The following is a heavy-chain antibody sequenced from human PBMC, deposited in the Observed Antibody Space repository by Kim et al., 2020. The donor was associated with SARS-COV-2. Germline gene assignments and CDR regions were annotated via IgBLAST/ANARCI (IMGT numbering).Heavy chain of an antibody. CDR3: ASALLWFGERSRHYYYYYGMDV. CDR1: GFTFSSYE. J-gene: IGHJ6*02. CDR2: ISSSGSTI. Sequence: GGSLRLSCAASGFTFSSYEMNWVRQAPGKGLEWVSYISSSGSTIYYADSVKGRFTISRDNAKNSLYLQMNSLRAEDTAVYYCASALLWFGERSRHYYYYYGMDVWGQGTTVTVSS. D-gene: IGHD3-10*01. V-gene: IGHV3-48*03.